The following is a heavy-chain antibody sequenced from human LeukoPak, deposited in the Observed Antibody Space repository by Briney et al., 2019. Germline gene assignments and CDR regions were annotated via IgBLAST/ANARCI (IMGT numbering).Heavy chain of an antibody. Sequence: KPSETLSLTCTVSGASISSYYWSWIRQPPGKGLEWIGYIYYSGSTNYNPSLKSRVTISVDTSKNQFSLKLSSVTAADTAVYYCARSKDILTGYCFDYWGQGTLVTVSS. CDR1: GASISSYY. CDR3: ARSKDILTGYCFDY. CDR2: IYYSGST. J-gene: IGHJ4*02. V-gene: IGHV4-59*01. D-gene: IGHD3-9*01.